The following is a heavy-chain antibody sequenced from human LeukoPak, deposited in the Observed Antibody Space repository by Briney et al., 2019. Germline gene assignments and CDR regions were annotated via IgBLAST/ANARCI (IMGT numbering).Heavy chain of an antibody. CDR3: ARAPAYSYDFWSGPPDYRDV. J-gene: IGHJ6*03. CDR2: FYYSGSY. Sequence: SETLSLTCTVSGGSISSNSYNWSWNPQPPGKELVWIGYFYYSGSYNYNPSLKSRITISVDTTKNQFSLKLSSVAATDTAVYDCARAPAYSYDFWSGPPDYRDVWGKGTTVTVSS. CDR1: GGSISSNSYN. V-gene: IGHV4-61*05. D-gene: IGHD3-3*01.